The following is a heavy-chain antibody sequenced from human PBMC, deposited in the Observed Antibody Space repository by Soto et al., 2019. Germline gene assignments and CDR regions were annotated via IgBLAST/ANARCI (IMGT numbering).Heavy chain of an antibody. V-gene: IGHV4-59*01. CDR2: IYYSGST. J-gene: IGHJ6*03. D-gene: IGHD1-1*01. CDR3: ARVGSVTTRLPAGYMDV. CDR1: GSSISSYY. Sequence: ETLSLTCTVSGSSISSYYWSWIRQPPGKGLEWIGYIYYSGSTNYNPSLKSRVTISVDTSKNQFSLKLSSVTAADTAVYYCARVGSVTTRLPAGYMDVWGKGTTVTVSS.